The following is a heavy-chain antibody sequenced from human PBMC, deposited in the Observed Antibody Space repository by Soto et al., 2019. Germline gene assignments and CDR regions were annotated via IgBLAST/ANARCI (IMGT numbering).Heavy chain of an antibody. J-gene: IGHJ6*02. Sequence: ASVKVSCKASGYTFTGYYMHWLRQSAGQGLEWMGWINPNSGGTNYAQKFQGRVTMTRDTSISTAYMELSRLRSDDTAVYYCARDRAALEGYYYGMDVWGQGTTVTVSS. V-gene: IGHV1-2*02. CDR2: INPNSGGT. D-gene: IGHD1-1*01. CDR1: GYTFTGYY. CDR3: ARDRAALEGYYYGMDV.